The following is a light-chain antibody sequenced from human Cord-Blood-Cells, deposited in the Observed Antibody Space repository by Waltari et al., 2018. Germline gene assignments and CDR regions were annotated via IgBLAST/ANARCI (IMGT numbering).Light chain of an antibody. Sequence: QSALTQPPPASGSPGQSVIIPCTGTSSDVGGHNSVSWYQQHPGKAPKLMIYEVSKRPSGVPDRFSGSKSGNTASLTVSGLQAEDEADYYCSSYAGSNNLVFGGGTKLTVL. CDR1: SSDVGGHNS. CDR3: SSYAGSNNLV. V-gene: IGLV2-8*01. CDR2: EVS. J-gene: IGLJ3*02.